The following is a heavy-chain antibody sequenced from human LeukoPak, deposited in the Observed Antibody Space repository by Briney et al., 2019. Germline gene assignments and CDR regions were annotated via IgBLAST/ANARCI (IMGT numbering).Heavy chain of an antibody. CDR1: GYXFTSYY. CDR3: ARDKFVVVPAAILYYGMDV. CDR2: INPSGGST. D-gene: IGHD2-2*01. Sequence: GASVTVSCKASGYXFTSYYIHWVRQAPGQGLEWMGLINPSGGSTSYAQKFQGRVTMTRDTSTSTVYMELSSLRSEDTAVYYCARDKFVVVPAAILYYGMDVWGQGTMVTVSS. V-gene: IGHV1-46*01. J-gene: IGHJ6*02.